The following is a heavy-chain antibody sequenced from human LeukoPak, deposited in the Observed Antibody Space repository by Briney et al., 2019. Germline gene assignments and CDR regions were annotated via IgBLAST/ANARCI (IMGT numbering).Heavy chain of an antibody. CDR3: ARAYYDILTGHTLFDY. CDR2: INPNSGGT. Sequence: GASVKVSCKASGYTFTGYYMHWVRQAPGQGLEWMGRINPNSGGTNYAQKFQGRVTMTRDTSISTAYMKLSRLRSDDTAVYYCARAYYDILTGHTLFDYWGQGTLVTVSS. D-gene: IGHD3-9*01. CDR1: GYTFTGYY. J-gene: IGHJ4*02. V-gene: IGHV1-2*06.